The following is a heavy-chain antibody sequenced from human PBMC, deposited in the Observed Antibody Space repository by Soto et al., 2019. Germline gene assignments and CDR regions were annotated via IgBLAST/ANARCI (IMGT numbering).Heavy chain of an antibody. CDR3: ARGFVAPIPTLDY. CDR1: GDSVSNERAG. D-gene: IGHD5-12*01. Sequence: QVQLQQSGPVLLKPSQTLSLTCVICGDSVSNERAGWNWVRQSPSRGLEWLGRTYYGSKWFNDYAQSVQSRITINPDTSNTQFSLHLQSVTPDDTAVYYCARGFVAPIPTLDYWGQGTLATVSS. V-gene: IGHV6-1*01. J-gene: IGHJ4*02. CDR2: TYYGSKWFN.